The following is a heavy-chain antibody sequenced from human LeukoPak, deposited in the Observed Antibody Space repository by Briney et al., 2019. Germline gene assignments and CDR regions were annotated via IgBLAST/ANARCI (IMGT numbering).Heavy chain of an antibody. CDR2: IFPDGQT. CDR3: ARASPVYGDFDY. Sequence: GGSLRLSCTLSGLTVNDNYMSWVRQAPGKGLEWVSLIFPDGQTYYADFVQGRFSISRDTSRNTLFLDMSSLRAEDTAVFFCARASPVYGDFDYWGQGTLVTVSS. D-gene: IGHD4-17*01. CDR1: GLTVNDNY. J-gene: IGHJ4*02. V-gene: IGHV3-53*01.